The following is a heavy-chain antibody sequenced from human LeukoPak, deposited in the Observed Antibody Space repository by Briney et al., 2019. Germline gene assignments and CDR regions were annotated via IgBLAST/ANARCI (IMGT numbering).Heavy chain of an antibody. CDR3: ARESRTDYYGDY. Sequence: HPGRSLRLSCAASGFTFSSYWMHWVRQVPGKGLVWVSRIKSDGSSTSYADLVKGRFTMSRDNAKNTLYLQMNSLRAEDTAVYYCARESRTDYYGDYWGQGTLVTVSS. CDR1: GFTFSSYW. V-gene: IGHV3-74*01. D-gene: IGHD3-10*01. J-gene: IGHJ4*02. CDR2: IKSDGSST.